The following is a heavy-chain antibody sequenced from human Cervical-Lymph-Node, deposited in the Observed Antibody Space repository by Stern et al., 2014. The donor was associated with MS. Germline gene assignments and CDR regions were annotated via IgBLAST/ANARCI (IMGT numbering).Heavy chain of an antibody. D-gene: IGHD4-23*01. CDR1: GFTFSSYS. J-gene: IGHJ4*02. Sequence: EVQLVESGGGLVKPGGSLRLSCAASGFTFSSYSMNWVRQAPGKGLEWVASKRSGGSYIYYADSLKGRFTISRDNAKNSLYLQMNSLRAEDTAVYYCARGRGGNYRYYFDYWGQGTLVTVSS. V-gene: IGHV3-21*01. CDR2: KRSGGSYI. CDR3: ARGRGGNYRYYFDY.